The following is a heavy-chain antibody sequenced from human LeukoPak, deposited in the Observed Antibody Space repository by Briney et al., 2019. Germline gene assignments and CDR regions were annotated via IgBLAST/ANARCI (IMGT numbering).Heavy chain of an antibody. CDR2: IIPIFGTA. D-gene: IGHD6-19*01. V-gene: IGHV1-69*13. J-gene: IGHJ4*02. CDR1: GGTFSSYA. Sequence: SVKVSCKASGGTFSSYAINWVRQAPGQGLEWMGGIIPIFGTANYAQKFQGRVTITADESTSTAYMELSSLRSEDTAVYYSARDHSSGLYYFDYWGQGTLVTVSS. CDR3: ARDHSSGLYYFDY.